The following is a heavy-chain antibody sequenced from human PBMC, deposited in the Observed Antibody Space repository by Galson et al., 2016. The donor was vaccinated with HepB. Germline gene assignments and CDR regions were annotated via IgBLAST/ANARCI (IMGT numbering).Heavy chain of an antibody. CDR3: ARTATPMQPFDY. Sequence: QSGAEVKKPGESLKISCKGSGSSFSGYWIGWVRQMPGKGLEWLGIIYPGDSDTRYSPSFQGQVTISADKSISTAYLQWSSLKASDTAIYYCARTATPMQPFDYWGQGTLVTVSS. J-gene: IGHJ4*02. CDR1: GSSFSGYW. V-gene: IGHV5-51*01. CDR2: IYPGDSDT.